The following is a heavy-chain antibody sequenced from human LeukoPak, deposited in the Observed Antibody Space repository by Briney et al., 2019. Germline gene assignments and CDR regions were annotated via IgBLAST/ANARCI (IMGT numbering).Heavy chain of an antibody. CDR1: GFTVSSNY. CDR2: IYSGGST. V-gene: IGHV3-53*01. D-gene: IGHD3-22*01. Sequence: GGSLRLSCAASGFTVSSNYMSWVRQAPGKGLEWVSVIYSGGSTYYADSVKGRFTISRDNSKNTLYLQMNSLRAEDTAVYYCARVSVSSAFDYWGLGTLVTVSS. J-gene: IGHJ4*02. CDR3: ARVSVSSAFDY.